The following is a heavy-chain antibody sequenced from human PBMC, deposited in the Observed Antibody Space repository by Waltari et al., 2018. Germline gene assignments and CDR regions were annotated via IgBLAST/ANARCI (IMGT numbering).Heavy chain of an antibody. CDR2: ISGSGGST. J-gene: IGHJ6*02. CDR3: AKRPGLRFLEWSYYYYYGMDV. V-gene: IGHV3-23*01. CDR1: GFPFRSYA. Sequence: EVQLLESGGGLVQPGGSLRLSCAASGFPFRSYAMSWVRQAPGKGLEWVSAISGSGGSTYYADSLKGRFTISRDNSKNTLYLQMNSLRAEDTAVYYCAKRPGLRFLEWSYYYYYGMDVWGQGTTVTVSS. D-gene: IGHD3-3*01.